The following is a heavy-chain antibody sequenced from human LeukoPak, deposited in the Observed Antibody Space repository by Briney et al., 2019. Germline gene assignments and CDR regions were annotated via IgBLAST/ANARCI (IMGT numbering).Heavy chain of an antibody. CDR1: GGSISSSSYY. V-gene: IGHV4-39*07. D-gene: IGHD6-13*01. J-gene: IGHJ4*02. CDR2: IYYSGST. Sequence: SETLSLTCTVSGGSISSSSYYWGWIRQPPGKGLEWIGSIYYSGSTYYNPSLKSRVTISVDTSKNQFSLKLSSVTAADTAVYYCARIGSSWYSVDYWGQGTLVTVSS. CDR3: ARIGSSWYSVDY.